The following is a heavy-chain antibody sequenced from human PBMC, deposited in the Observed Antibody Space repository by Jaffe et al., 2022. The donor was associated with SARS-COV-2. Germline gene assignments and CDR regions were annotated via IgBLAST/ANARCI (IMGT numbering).Heavy chain of an antibody. CDR1: GFTFDDYA. Sequence: EVQLVESGGGLVQPGRSLRLSCVASGFTFDDYAMHWVRQAPGKGLEWVSGISWNRGSIGYADSVKGRFTISRDNAKNSLYLQMNSLRAEDTALYFCAKDISAVADRRDAFDIWGQGTMVTVSS. V-gene: IGHV3-9*01. CDR2: ISWNRGSI. CDR3: AKDISAVADRRDAFDI. J-gene: IGHJ3*02. D-gene: IGHD6-19*01.